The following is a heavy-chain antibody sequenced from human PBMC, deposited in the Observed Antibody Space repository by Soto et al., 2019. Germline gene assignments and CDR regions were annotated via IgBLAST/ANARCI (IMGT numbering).Heavy chain of an antibody. CDR1: GGSISSYF. Sequence: QVQLQESGPGLLKPSETLSLTCTVSGGSISSYFYIWVRQPPGKGLEWIGPVYYTGTTDYNPSLKSRVTISVDTSKTQFSLNLRSVTAADTAVYYCARDLAAVPRAFDYWGRGTLVTVSS. CDR2: VYYTGTT. V-gene: IGHV4-59*01. D-gene: IGHD6-13*01. J-gene: IGHJ4*02. CDR3: ARDLAAVPRAFDY.